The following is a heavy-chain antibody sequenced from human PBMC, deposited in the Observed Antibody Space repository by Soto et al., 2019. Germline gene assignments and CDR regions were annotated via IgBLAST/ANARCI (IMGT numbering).Heavy chain of an antibody. CDR3: AGVVLVGVGYYFDY. V-gene: IGHV4-39*07. J-gene: IGHJ4*02. CDR2: IYYSGST. CDR1: GGSISSISYY. Sequence: SETLCLTCPVSGGSISSISYYWGWIRQPPGKGLEWIGSIYYSGSTYYNPSLKSRVTISVDTSKNQFSLKLSSVTAADTAVYYCAGVVLVGVGYYFDYWGQGTLVTVSS. D-gene: IGHD2-8*01.